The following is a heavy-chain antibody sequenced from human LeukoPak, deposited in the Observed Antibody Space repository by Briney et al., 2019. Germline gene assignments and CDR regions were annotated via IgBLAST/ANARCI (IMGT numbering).Heavy chain of an antibody. CDR2: IYTSGST. V-gene: IGHV4-61*02. CDR1: GGSISSGSYY. Sequence: SQTLSLTCTVSGGSISSGSYYWSWIRQSAGKGLEWIGRIYTSGSTNYNPSLKSRVTISVDTSKNQFSLKLSSVTAADTAVYYCASYSGSYLYYYYYMDVWGKGTTVTVSS. D-gene: IGHD1-26*01. CDR3: ASYSGSYLYYYYYMDV. J-gene: IGHJ6*03.